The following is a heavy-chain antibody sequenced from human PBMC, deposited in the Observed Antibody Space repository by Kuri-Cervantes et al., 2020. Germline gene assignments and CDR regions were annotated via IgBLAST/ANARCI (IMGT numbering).Heavy chain of an antibody. CDR3: ARDQNPYYDILTGYKQTYYYYGMDV. J-gene: IGHJ6*02. D-gene: IGHD3-9*01. V-gene: IGHV3-7*01. CDR1: GFTFSSYW. Sequence: GGSLRLSCAASGFTFSSYWMSWVRQAPGKGLEWVANIKQDGSEKYYVDSVKGRFTISRDNSKNTLYLQMNSLRAEDTAVYYCARDQNPYYDILTGYKQTYYYYGMDVWGQGTTVTVSS. CDR2: IKQDGSEK.